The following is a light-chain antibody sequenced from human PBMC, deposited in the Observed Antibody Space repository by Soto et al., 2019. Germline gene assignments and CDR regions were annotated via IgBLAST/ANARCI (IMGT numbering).Light chain of an antibody. CDR2: MND. CDR1: SSNIGSDY. CDR3: ATWDASLKGWV. V-gene: IGLV1-47*01. Sequence: QSVLTQPPSASGTPGQRVTISCSGSSSNIGSDYVYWYQHVPGTAPKLLMYMNDQRPSGVPDRFSGSKSGTSASLASSGLQSEDEADYYCATWDASLKGWVFGGGTKLTV. J-gene: IGLJ3*02.